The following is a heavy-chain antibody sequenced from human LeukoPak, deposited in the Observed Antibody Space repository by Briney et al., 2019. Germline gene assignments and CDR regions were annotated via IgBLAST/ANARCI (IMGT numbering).Heavy chain of an antibody. J-gene: IGHJ5*02. CDR1: GFTFDDYA. Sequence: GGSLRLSCAASGFTFDDYATHWVRQAPGKGLEWVSSINWNSGDIGYADSVKGRFTISRDNAKNSLYLQMNSLRAEDTAVYYCLSGDYSSWGQGTLVTVSS. V-gene: IGHV3-9*01. D-gene: IGHD2-15*01. CDR3: LSGDYSS. CDR2: INWNSGDI.